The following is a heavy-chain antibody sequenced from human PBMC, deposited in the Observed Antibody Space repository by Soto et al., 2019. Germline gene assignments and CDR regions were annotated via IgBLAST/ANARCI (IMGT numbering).Heavy chain of an antibody. Sequence: SESLSLTCTVSGGSISSGDYYWSWIRQPPGKGLEWIGYIYYSGSTYYNPSLKSRVTISVDTSKNQFSLKLSSVTAADTAVYYCARGPVWGSYRYISGTYFDYWGQGTLATVSS. CDR1: GGSISSGDYY. V-gene: IGHV4-30-4*01. CDR3: ARGPVWGSYRYISGTYFDY. CDR2: IYYSGST. J-gene: IGHJ4*02. D-gene: IGHD3-16*02.